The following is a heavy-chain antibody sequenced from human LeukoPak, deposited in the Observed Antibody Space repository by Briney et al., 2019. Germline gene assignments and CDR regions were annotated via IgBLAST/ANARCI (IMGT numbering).Heavy chain of an antibody. D-gene: IGHD3-9*01. CDR1: DFTFSDSP. J-gene: IGHJ4*02. Sequence: GGSLRLSCAASDFTFSDSPIQWIRQAPGKGLEWVGRMRSKAKNYATAYAASVRGRFTVSRDDSKNTSYLQMHSLKTEGTAVYYCAGDIPMTGGDYFDLWGQGTLVTVSS. CDR2: MRSKAKNYAT. CDR3: AGDIPMTGGDYFDL. V-gene: IGHV3-73*01.